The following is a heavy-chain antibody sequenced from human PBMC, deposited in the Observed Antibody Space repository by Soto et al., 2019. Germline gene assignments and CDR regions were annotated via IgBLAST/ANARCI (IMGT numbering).Heavy chain of an antibody. J-gene: IGHJ4*02. D-gene: IGHD1-20*01. CDR1: GGSINNHF. Sequence: TSETLSLTCTVSGGSINNHFWSWIRQPPGKGLEWIGYIHYSGSTIYNPSLESRVAISVDTSKTQFSLKLSSVTAADTAIYYCARDVNLNGIGSLDCWGQGTLVTVSS. CDR2: IHYSGST. V-gene: IGHV4-59*11. CDR3: ARDVNLNGIGSLDC.